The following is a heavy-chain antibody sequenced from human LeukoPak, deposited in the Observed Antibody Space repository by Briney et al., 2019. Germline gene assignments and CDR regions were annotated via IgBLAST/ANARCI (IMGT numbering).Heavy chain of an antibody. Sequence: ASVKVSCKASGYTFTSCYMHWVRQAPGQGLEWMGIINPSGGSTSYAQKFQGRVTMTRDTSTSTVYMELSSLRSEDTAVYYCARDPGGGDVDYWGQGTLVTVSS. CDR1: GYTFTSCY. CDR2: INPSGGST. CDR3: ARDPGGGDVDY. J-gene: IGHJ4*02. V-gene: IGHV1-46*01. D-gene: IGHD2-21*02.